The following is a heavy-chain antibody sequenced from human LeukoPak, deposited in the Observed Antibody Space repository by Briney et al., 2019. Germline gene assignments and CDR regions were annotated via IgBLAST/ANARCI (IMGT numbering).Heavy chain of an antibody. CDR2: VHFTGST. V-gene: IGHV4-39*01. CDR3: ATLGLLRGAGFNLATHFDF. J-gene: IGHJ4*02. D-gene: IGHD1-26*01. Sequence: SETLSLTCTVSGVSISNNYYYWAWIRQPPGEGLELIGHVHFTGSTFYNSSLKSRVTISADTSQNQFTLSLTSVTAADTAVHYCATLGLLRGAGFNLATHFDFWGQGTLVTVSS. CDR1: GVSISNNYYY.